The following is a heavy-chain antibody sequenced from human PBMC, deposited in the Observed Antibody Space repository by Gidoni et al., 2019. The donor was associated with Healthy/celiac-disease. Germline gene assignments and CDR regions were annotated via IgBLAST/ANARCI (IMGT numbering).Heavy chain of an antibody. Sequence: QVQLVQSGAEVTKPGSSVKVSCKASGGTFSSSAISWVRQAPGQGLEWMGGIIHILGTANYAQKFQGRVTITADESTSTAYMELSSLRSEDTAVYYCARGGAAAGLSLSNDAFDIWGQGTMVTVSS. CDR2: IIHILGTA. CDR1: GGTFSSSA. D-gene: IGHD6-13*01. J-gene: IGHJ3*02. CDR3: ARGGAAAGLSLSNDAFDI. V-gene: IGHV1-69*01.